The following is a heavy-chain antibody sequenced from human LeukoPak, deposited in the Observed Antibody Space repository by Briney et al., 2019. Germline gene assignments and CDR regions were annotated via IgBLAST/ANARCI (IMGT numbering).Heavy chain of an antibody. CDR3: ARSIVVVPAAIDPGAPDLPQEFYGMDV. CDR2: IIPIFGMA. D-gene: IGHD2-2*02. V-gene: IGHV1-69*04. Sequence: SVKVSCKASGGTFSSYAISWVRQAPGQGLEWMGRIIPIFGMANLPQKFQGRVTINADKSTSTAYMELSRLRSEDTAVYYCARSIVVVPAAIDPGAPDLPQEFYGMDVWGQGTTVTVSS. J-gene: IGHJ6*02. CDR1: GGTFSSYA.